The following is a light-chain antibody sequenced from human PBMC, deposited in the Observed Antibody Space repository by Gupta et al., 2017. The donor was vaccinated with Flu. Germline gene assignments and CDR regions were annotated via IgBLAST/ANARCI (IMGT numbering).Light chain of an antibody. V-gene: IGKV3-20*01. Sequence: ESVVTQSPGTLSLSPGERATLSCRDSQRVSRSYLAWYQQKPGQAPRLLIYGASSRATGIPDRFSGSGSGTDFTLTISSLQPEDFAVYYCQQYGSSPRTFGQGTKVEIK. CDR2: GAS. CDR3: QQYGSSPRT. J-gene: IGKJ1*01. CDR1: QRVSRSY.